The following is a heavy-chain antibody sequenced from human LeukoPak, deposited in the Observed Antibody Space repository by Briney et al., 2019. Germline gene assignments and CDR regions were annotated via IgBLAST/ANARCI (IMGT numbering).Heavy chain of an antibody. CDR3: ALMTKEYYYYMDV. J-gene: IGHJ6*03. Sequence: SETLSLTCTVSGGSISPYYRSWIRQPPGKGLEWIGYIYYSGSTNYNPSLKSRVTISVDTSKNQFSLKLSSVTAADTAVYYCALMTKEYYYYMDVWGKGTTVTISS. CDR1: GGSISPYY. D-gene: IGHD4-11*01. CDR2: IYYSGST. V-gene: IGHV4-59*01.